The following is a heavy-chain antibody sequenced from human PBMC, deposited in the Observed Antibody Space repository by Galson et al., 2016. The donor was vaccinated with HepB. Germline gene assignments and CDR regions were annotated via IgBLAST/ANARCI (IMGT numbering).Heavy chain of an antibody. J-gene: IGHJ4*02. Sequence: LRLSCAASGFTFRNYGMHWVRQAPGKGPEWVAVISYDGMDKNYVDSVKGRFTISRDNSKNTLYLQMNSLRLEDTAVYYCAKEIHRRGYLEHWSQGTRVTVSS. CDR1: GFTFRNYG. D-gene: IGHD3-16*02. CDR3: AKEIHRRGYLEH. V-gene: IGHV3-30*18. CDR2: ISYDGMDK.